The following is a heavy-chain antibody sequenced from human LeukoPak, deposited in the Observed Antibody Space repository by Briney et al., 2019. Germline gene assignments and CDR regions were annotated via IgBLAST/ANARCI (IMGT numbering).Heavy chain of an antibody. CDR3: ATELLAVASSYRFDY. J-gene: IGHJ4*02. CDR1: GYTFTGYY. Sequence: ASVKVSCKASGYTFTGYYMHWVRQAPGQGLEWMGRINPNSGGTNYAQKFQGRVTMTRDTSISTAYMELSRLRSDDTAVYYCATELLAVASSYRFDYWGQGTLVTVSS. D-gene: IGHD6-19*01. V-gene: IGHV1-2*06. CDR2: INPNSGGT.